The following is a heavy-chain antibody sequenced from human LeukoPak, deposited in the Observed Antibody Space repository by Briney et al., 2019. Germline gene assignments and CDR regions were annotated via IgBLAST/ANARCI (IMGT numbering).Heavy chain of an antibody. J-gene: IGHJ4*02. D-gene: IGHD3-22*01. CDR3: AKGFRPNWSSGHVTYFDY. CDR2: ISWNSGSI. CDR1: GFTFDDYA. Sequence: PGRSLRLSCAASGFTFDDYAMHWVRQAPGKGLEWVSGISWNSGSIGYADSVKGRFTISRDNAKNSLYLQMNSLRAEDTALYYCAKGFRPNWSSGHVTYFDYWGQGTLVTVSS. V-gene: IGHV3-9*01.